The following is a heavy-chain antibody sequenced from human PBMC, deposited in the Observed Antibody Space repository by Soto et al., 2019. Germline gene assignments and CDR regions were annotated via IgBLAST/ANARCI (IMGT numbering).Heavy chain of an antibody. Sequence: QVQLQESGPGLVKPSQTLSLTCTVSGGSISNNHYYWSWIRQPPGKGLEWIGHIYDSGSTYNNPSPNSRVTTSVDTSKNQCPLKLRSVTAADTAMYYCASALATEKVDSWGQGTLVIVSS. CDR1: GGSISNNHYY. J-gene: IGHJ4*02. D-gene: IGHD5-12*01. V-gene: IGHV4-30-4*01. CDR2: IYDSGST. CDR3: ASALATEKVDS.